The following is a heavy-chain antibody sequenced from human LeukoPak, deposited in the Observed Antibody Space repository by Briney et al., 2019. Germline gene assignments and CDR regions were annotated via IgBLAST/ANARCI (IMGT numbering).Heavy chain of an antibody. Sequence: TSETLSLTCAVSGGSISSSNWWSWVRQPPGKGLEWIGEIYHSGSTNYNPSLKSRVTISVDKSKNQFSLKLSSVTAADTAVYYCARDKPIAAAGRPRDAFDIWGQGTMVTVSS. J-gene: IGHJ3*02. D-gene: IGHD6-13*01. CDR3: ARDKPIAAAGRPRDAFDI. CDR2: IYHSGST. CDR1: GGSISSSNW. V-gene: IGHV4-4*02.